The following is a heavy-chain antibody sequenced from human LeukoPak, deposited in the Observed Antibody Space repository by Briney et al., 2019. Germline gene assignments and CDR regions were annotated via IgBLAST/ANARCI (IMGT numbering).Heavy chain of an antibody. D-gene: IGHD2-2*01. V-gene: IGHV1-69*05. CDR3: AMCSSTSCYLGKEGYFQH. CDR2: VMPNFCTG. Sequence: GVSVNVSYKACRATFISYAIILVGLAPGPRREGMGGVMPNFCTGEYVQKFVGRVKIPTDESTSTAYMELSSLRSEDTAVYYCAMCSSTSCYLGKEGYFQHWGQGTLVTVSS. CDR1: RATFISYA. J-gene: IGHJ1*01.